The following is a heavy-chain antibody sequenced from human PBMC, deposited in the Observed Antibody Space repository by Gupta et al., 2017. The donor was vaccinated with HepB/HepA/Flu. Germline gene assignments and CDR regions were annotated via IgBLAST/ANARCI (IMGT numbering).Heavy chain of an antibody. CDR3: AKDAELDHDGEIDY. CDR2: ISWNSNSI. CDR1: GFTFADYA. J-gene: IGHJ4*02. V-gene: IGHV3-9*01. D-gene: IGHD1-1*01. Sequence: EVQLVESGGGLVQPGRSLRLSCAASGFTFADYAMHWVRQAPGKGLEWVSGISWNSNSIDYADSVKGRFTISRDNVRQSLFLQMNSLRPDDTALYYGAKDAELDHDGEIDYWGQGILVTVSS.